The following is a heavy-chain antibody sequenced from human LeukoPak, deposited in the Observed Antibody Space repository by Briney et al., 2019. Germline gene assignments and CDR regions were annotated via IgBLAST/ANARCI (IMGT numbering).Heavy chain of an antibody. CDR1: GYSFTSYW. D-gene: IGHD2-15*01. V-gene: IGHV5-51*01. J-gene: IGHJ5*02. Sequence: GESLKISCKGSGYSFTSYWIGWVRQMPGKGLEWMGIIYPGDSDTRYSPSFQGQVTISADKSISTAYLQWSSLKASDTAMYYCAKLNVVVAAANWFDPWGQGTLVTVSS. CDR3: AKLNVVVAAANWFDP. CDR2: IYPGDSDT.